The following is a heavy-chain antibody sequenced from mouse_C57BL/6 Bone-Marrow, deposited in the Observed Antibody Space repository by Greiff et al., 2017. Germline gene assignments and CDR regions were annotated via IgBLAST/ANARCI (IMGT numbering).Heavy chain of an antibody. J-gene: IGHJ3*01. CDR1: GYTFTSYW. D-gene: IGHD1-1*01. CDR2: IHPKSGST. V-gene: IGHV1-64*01. CDR3: ARKSPHYYYGSSAWFAY. Sequence: VQLQQPGAELVKPGASVKLSCKASGYTFTSYWMHWVKQRPGQGLEWIGMIHPKSGSTNYNEKFKSKATLTVDKSSSTAYMQLSSLTSEDSAVYYCARKSPHYYYGSSAWFAYWGQGTLVTVSA.